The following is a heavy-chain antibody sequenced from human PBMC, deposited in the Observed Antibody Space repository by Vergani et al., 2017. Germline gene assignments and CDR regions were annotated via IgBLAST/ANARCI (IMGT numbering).Heavy chain of an antibody. J-gene: IGHJ6*02. V-gene: IGHV4-38-2*02. D-gene: IGHD3-9*01. CDR1: GYSISSGYY. Sequence: QVQLQESGPGLVKPSETLSLTCAVSGYSISSGYYWGWIRQPPGKGLEWIGSIYHSGSTYYNPSLKSRVTISVDTSKKQFSLKLSSVTAADTAVYYCARDRVLTGYYDYYYYYGMDVWGQGTTVTVSS. CDR3: ARDRVLTGYYDYYYYYGMDV. CDR2: IYHSGST.